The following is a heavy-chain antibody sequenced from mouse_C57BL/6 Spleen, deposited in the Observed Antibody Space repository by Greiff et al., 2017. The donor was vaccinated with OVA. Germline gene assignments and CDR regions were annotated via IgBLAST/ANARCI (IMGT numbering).Heavy chain of an antibody. D-gene: IGHD1-1*01. J-gene: IGHJ1*03. Sequence: QVQLQQSGAELVRPGASVTLSCKASGYTFTDYEMHWVKQTPVHGLEWIGAIDPETGGTAYNQKFKGKAILTADKSSSTAYMELRSLTSEDSAVYDGTSGRYGSSYYWYFDVWGTGTTVTVSS. V-gene: IGHV1-15*01. CDR1: GYTFTDYE. CDR2: IDPETGGT. CDR3: TSGRYGSSYYWYFDV.